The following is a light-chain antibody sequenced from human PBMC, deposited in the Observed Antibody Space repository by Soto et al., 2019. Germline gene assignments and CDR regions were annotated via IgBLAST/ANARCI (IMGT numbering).Light chain of an antibody. Sequence: DIQMTQSPSSLSASVGDRVTITCRASQSISSYLNWYQQKPGKAPKLLIYAASSLQSGVPSRFSGSGSGTDFTLTISSLQPEDFATYYCQQSYSTTSITFGQGTRLEFK. J-gene: IGKJ5*01. CDR3: QQSYSTTSIT. V-gene: IGKV1-39*01. CDR1: QSISSY. CDR2: AAS.